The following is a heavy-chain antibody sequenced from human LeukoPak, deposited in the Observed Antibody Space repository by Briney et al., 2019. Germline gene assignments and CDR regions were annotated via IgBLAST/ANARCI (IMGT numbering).Heavy chain of an antibody. D-gene: IGHD4-17*01. Sequence: ASVKVSCKVSGYTFTDYYMHWVQQAPGKGLEWMGLVDPEDGETIYAEKFQGRVTITADTSTDTAYMELSSLRSEDTAVHYCATGRDYGDYTPRPSFGYWGQGTLVTVSS. CDR3: ATGRDYGDYTPRPSFGY. V-gene: IGHV1-69-2*01. J-gene: IGHJ4*02. CDR2: VDPEDGET. CDR1: GYTFTDYY.